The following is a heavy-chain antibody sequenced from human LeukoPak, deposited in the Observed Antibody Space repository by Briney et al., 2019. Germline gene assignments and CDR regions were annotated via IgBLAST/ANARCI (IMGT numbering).Heavy chain of an antibody. D-gene: IGHD5-12*01. Sequence: PGGSLRLSCAASGFTFSSYALSWVRQAPGKGLEWVSAISGSGSSTYYADSVKGRFTISRDNSKNTLYLQMNSLRAEDGSVHYLAKDDVVSGYNGYDSRPTFDYWGQGTLVTVSS. CDR1: GFTFSSYA. CDR3: AKDDVVSGYNGYDSRPTFDY. V-gene: IGHV3-23*01. CDR2: ISGSGSST. J-gene: IGHJ4*02.